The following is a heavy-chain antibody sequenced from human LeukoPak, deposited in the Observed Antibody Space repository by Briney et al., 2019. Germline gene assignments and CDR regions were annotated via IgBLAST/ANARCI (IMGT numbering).Heavy chain of an antibody. CDR2: IKEAGSER. J-gene: IGHJ3*02. D-gene: IGHD3-10*01. CDR1: GFTFSSYW. CDR3: ARAFMADAFDI. V-gene: IGHV3-7*01. Sequence: HPGGSLRLSCAASGFTFSSYWMSWVRQAPGKGLEWVANIKEAGSERYYVDSVKGRFTISRDNAKNSLDLQMNSLRAEDTAVYYCARAFMADAFDIWGQGTMVTVSS.